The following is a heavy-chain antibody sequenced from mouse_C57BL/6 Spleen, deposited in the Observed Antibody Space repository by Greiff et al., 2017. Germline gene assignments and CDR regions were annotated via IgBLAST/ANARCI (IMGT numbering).Heavy chain of an antibody. CDR3: ARGEKQLRLFAY. Sequence: QVHVKQSGAELVKPGASVKISCKASGYAFSSYWMNWVKQRPGKGLEWIGQIYPGDGDTNYNGKFKGKATLTADKSSSTAYMQLSSLTSEDSAVYFCARGEKQLRLFAYWGQGTLVTVSA. D-gene: IGHD3-2*02. V-gene: IGHV1-80*01. CDR2: IYPGDGDT. J-gene: IGHJ3*01. CDR1: GYAFSSYW.